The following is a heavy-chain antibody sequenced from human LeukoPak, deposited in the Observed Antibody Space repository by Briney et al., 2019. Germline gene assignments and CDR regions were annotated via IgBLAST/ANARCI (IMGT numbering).Heavy chain of an antibody. CDR1: GGSFSGYY. V-gene: IGHV4-34*01. CDR3: ARNSHSGLAY. J-gene: IGHJ4*02. D-gene: IGHD6-19*01. CDR2: INHSGST. Sequence: SETLSLTCAVSGGSFSGYYWSWIRQPPGKGLEWIGEINHSGSTNYNPSLKSRLTISVDTSKNQFSLKLSSVTAADTAVYFCARNSHSGLAYWGQGPLVTVSS.